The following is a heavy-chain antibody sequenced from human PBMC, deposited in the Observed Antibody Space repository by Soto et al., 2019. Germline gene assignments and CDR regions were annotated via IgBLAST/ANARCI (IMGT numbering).Heavy chain of an antibody. CDR3: ATSVNSAMAFDY. CDR1: GYTFTHYY. J-gene: IGHJ4*02. V-gene: IGHV1-46*01. D-gene: IGHD5-18*01. Sequence: QMQLVQSGAEVKTPGASVKLSCKASGYTFTHYYIHWVRQAPGQGLEWMGIINPNGGSTTYAQKFRAGVTMTRDTSTSTVYMELSNLRSDDSAVYYCATSVNSAMAFDYWGQGTLVTVSS. CDR2: INPNGGST.